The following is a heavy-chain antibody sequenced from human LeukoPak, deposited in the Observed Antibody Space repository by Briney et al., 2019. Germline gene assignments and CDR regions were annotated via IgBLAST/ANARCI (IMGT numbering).Heavy chain of an antibody. CDR3: ARVGIVVVVAATADY. CDR2: ISYDGSNK. J-gene: IGHJ4*02. D-gene: IGHD2-15*01. CDR1: GFTFSSYA. Sequence: SGGSLRLSCAASGFTFSSYAMHWVRQAPGEGLEWVAVISYDGSNKYYADSVKGRFTISRDNSKNTLYLQMNSLRAEDTAVYYCARVGIVVVVAATADYWGQGTLVTVSS. V-gene: IGHV3-30-3*01.